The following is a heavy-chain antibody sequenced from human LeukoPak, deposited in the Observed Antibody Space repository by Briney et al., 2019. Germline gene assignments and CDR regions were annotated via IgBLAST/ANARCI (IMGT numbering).Heavy chain of an antibody. D-gene: IGHD1-7*01. J-gene: IGHJ4*02. Sequence: GGSLRLSCVASGLTFSSHAMTWVRQTPGKGLEWVSAISGSGVSTYYADSVKGRFTVSRDNSKNTLYLQMSSLRAEDTAVYYCAKDERNWNYNLASQTYDWGQGTLVTVSS. CDR3: AKDERNWNYNLASQTYD. CDR1: GLTFSSHA. CDR2: ISGSGVST. V-gene: IGHV3-23*01.